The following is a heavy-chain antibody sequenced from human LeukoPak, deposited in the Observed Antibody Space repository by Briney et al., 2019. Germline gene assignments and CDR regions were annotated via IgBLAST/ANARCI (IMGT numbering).Heavy chain of an antibody. J-gene: IGHJ4*02. CDR3: AKVPPGSGFLLDY. CDR1: GFTFRTYA. V-gene: IGHV3-23*01. D-gene: IGHD3-22*01. Sequence: GGSLRLSCAASGFTFRTYAMSWVRQAPGKGLECVSAISGSGGSTYYADSVKGRFTISRDNSKNTLYLQMNSLRAEDTAVYYCAKVPPGSGFLLDYWGQGTLVTVSS. CDR2: ISGSGGST.